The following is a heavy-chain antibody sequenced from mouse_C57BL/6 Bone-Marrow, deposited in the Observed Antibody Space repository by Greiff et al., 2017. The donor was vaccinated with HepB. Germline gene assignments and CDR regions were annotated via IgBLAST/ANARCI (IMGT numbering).Heavy chain of an antibody. J-gene: IGHJ4*01. CDR1: GYTFTSYW. D-gene: IGHD2-1*01. CDR3: ARGEDYGYGNYGYYAMDY. V-gene: IGHV1-69*01. Sequence: QVQLQQPGAELVMPGASVKLSCKASGYTFTSYWMHWVKQRPGQGLEWIGEIDPSDSYTNYNQKFKGKSTLTVDKSSSTAYMQLSSLTSEDSAVYYCARGEDYGYGNYGYYAMDYWGQGTSVTVSS. CDR2: IDPSDSYT.